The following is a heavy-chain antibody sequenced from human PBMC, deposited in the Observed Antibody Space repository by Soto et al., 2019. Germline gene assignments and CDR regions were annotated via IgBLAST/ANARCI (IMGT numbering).Heavy chain of an antibody. Sequence: GASVKVSCKASGGTFSSYAIGWVRQAPGQGLEWMGGIIPIFGTANYAQKFQGRVTITADESTSTAYMELSSLRSEDTAVYYCARGVITIFGVVSFWFDPWGQGTLVTVSS. J-gene: IGHJ5*02. D-gene: IGHD3-3*01. CDR2: IIPIFGTA. V-gene: IGHV1-69*13. CDR1: GGTFSSYA. CDR3: ARGVITIFGVVSFWFDP.